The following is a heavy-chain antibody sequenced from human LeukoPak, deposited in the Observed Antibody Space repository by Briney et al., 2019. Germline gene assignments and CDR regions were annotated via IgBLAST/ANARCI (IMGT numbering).Heavy chain of an antibody. J-gene: IGHJ4*02. V-gene: IGHV4-4*07. CDR3: ARVGPTMNYYFGY. CDR1: GGSIITYY. Sequence: PSETLSLSCTVSGGSIITYYWSWIRQPAGKGLEWIGRIYSSGRTNYHPSLESRVTMSVDTSKNQFSLNLTSVTAADTAVYYCARVGPTMNYYFGYWGQGTLVTVSS. CDR2: IYSSGRT. D-gene: IGHD3/OR15-3a*01.